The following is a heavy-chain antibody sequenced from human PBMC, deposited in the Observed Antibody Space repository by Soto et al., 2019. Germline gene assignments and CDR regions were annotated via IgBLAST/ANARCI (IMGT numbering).Heavy chain of an antibody. J-gene: IGHJ4*02. CDR2: IYPGDSDT. D-gene: IGHD3-22*01. CDR3: ARRYYYDSSDYYPFDY. V-gene: IGHV5-51*01. Sequence: GESLKISCKGSVYSFTSYWIGWVRQTPGKGLEWMGIIYPGDSDTRYSPSFQGQVTISADKSINTAYLQWSSLKASDTAMYYCARRYYYDSSDYYPFDYWGQGTLVTVSS. CDR1: VYSFTSYW.